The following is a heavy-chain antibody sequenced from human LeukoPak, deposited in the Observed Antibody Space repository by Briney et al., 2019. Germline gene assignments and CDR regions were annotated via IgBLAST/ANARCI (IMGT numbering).Heavy chain of an antibody. CDR2: SPNDGSNK. Sequence: GGSLRLSCEASGFTFSSYTLHWVRQAPGKGLEWVALSPNDGSNKYYAESVKDRFTISRDISKNTLYLQMNSLRAEDTAVYYCARDAYGDYYFDSWGQGTLVTVSS. CDR1: GFTFSSYT. V-gene: IGHV3-30-3*01. J-gene: IGHJ4*02. D-gene: IGHD4-17*01. CDR3: ARDAYGDYYFDS.